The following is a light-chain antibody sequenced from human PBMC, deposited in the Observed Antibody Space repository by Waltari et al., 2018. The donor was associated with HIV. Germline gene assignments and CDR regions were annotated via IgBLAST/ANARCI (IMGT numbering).Light chain of an antibody. CDR3: QSYDSRLSGSV. CDR1: RSNIGTGSD. Sequence: QSALTQPPSVSGAPGPRLPISCTGTRSNIGTGSDVHWYQQLPGTAPKLLIYANTNRPSGVPDRFSGSKSGTSASLAITGLQAEDEADYYCQSYDSRLSGSVFGGGTKLTVL. CDR2: ANT. V-gene: IGLV1-40*01. J-gene: IGLJ3*02.